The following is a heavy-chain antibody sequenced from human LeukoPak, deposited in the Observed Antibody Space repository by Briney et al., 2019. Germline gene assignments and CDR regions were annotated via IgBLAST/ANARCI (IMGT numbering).Heavy chain of an antibody. CDR3: ARNMWFGESADAFDI. CDR2: INPNSGGT. CDR1: GYTFTGYY. J-gene: IGHJ3*02. V-gene: IGHV1-2*02. Sequence: ASVKVSCKASGYTFTGYYMHWVRQAPGQGLEWMGWINPNSGGTNYAQKFQGRVTMTRDKSIRTAYMELSRLTSDDTAVYYCARNMWFGESADAFDIWGQGTMVTVSS. D-gene: IGHD3-10*01.